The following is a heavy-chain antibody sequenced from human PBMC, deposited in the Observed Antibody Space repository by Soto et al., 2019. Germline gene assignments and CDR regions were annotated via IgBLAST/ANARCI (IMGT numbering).Heavy chain of an antibody. V-gene: IGHV4-31*03. CDR2: IYYSGTT. CDR3: ANYVWGSYRSFHY. J-gene: IGHJ4*02. Sequence: PSETLSLTCTVSGGSISSGGHYWSWVRQHPGKGLEWIGYIYYSGTTYYNPSLNSRVTISVDTSKNKFSLKLSSVTAADTAVYYCANYVWGSYRSFHYWGQGAMVTVS. D-gene: IGHD3-16*02. CDR1: GGSISSGGHY.